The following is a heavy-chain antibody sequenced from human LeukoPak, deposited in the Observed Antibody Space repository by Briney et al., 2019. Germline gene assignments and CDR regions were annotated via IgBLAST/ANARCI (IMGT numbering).Heavy chain of an antibody. Sequence: GGSLRLSCAAPGFTFSSYWMSWVRQAPGKGLEWGANIKEDGSEKYYVDSVKGRFTIFRDNAKKSLYLQMNSLRAEDTAVYYCARASYVASGFDPWGQGILVTVSS. CDR2: IKEDGSEK. J-gene: IGHJ5*02. CDR1: GFTFSSYW. V-gene: IGHV3-7*01. D-gene: IGHD6-13*01. CDR3: ARASYVASGFDP.